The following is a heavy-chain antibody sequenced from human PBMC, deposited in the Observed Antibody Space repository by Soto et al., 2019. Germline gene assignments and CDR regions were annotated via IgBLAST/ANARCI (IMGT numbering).Heavy chain of an antibody. Sequence: SGPTLVNPTETLTLTCTVSGFSLSNAGMGVSWIRQPPGKALEWLAHIFSSDEKSYRTSLETRLTVSKDTSKSQVVLTMTNMDPLDTATYYCARAVDRAISDIWFDPWGQGTQVTISS. CDR2: IFSSDEK. D-gene: IGHD5-18*01. CDR1: GFSLSNAGMG. CDR3: ARAVDRAISDIWFDP. V-gene: IGHV2-26*01. J-gene: IGHJ5*02.